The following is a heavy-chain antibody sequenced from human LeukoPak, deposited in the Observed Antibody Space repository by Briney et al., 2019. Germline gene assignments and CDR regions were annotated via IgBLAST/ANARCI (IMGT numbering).Heavy chain of an antibody. J-gene: IGHJ3*02. D-gene: IGHD6-6*01. V-gene: IGHV4-59*12. Sequence: SETLSLTCTVSGDSISSNYWSWIRQPPGEGLEWIAYIYYSGTSNYNPSLKSRVTISIDTSKNQFSLQLSSVTAADTAVYYCARDSSSSLGAFDIWGQGTMVTVSS. CDR2: IYYSGTS. CDR1: GDSISSNY. CDR3: ARDSSSSLGAFDI.